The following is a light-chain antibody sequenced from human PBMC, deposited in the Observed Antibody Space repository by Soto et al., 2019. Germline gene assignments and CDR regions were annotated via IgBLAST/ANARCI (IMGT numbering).Light chain of an antibody. CDR2: GAS. CDR3: QQYNNWPFT. Sequence: EIVMTQSPATLSVSPGERATLSCRASQSISSNLAWYQQKPGQAPRLLIYGASTKATGIPATCSGSGSGTECTLTISSLQSEDFAVYYCQQYNNWPFTFGPGTKVDIK. J-gene: IGKJ3*01. CDR1: QSISSN. V-gene: IGKV3-15*01.